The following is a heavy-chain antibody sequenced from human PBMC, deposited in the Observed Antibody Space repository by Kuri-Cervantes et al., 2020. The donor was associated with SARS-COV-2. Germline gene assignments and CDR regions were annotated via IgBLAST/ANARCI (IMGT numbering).Heavy chain of an antibody. V-gene: IGHV3-21*01. CDR1: GFTVSSNY. J-gene: IGHJ6*02. Sequence: LSLTCAASGFTVSSNYMSWVRQAPGKGLEWVSSISSSSSYIYYADSVKGRFTISRDNAKNTLYLQMNSLRAEDTAVYYCARAVYYDSSGLYYYYYGMDVWGQGTTVTVSS. CDR2: ISSSSSYI. D-gene: IGHD3-22*01. CDR3: ARAVYYDSSGLYYYYYGMDV.